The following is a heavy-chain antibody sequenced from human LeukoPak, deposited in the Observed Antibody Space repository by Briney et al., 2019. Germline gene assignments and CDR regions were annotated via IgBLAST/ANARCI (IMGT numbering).Heavy chain of an antibody. CDR1: GGSFSGYY. Sequence: SETLSLICAVYGGSFSGYYWSWIRQPPGKGLEWIGEINHSGSTNYNPSLKSRVTISVDTSKNQFSLKLSSVTAADTAVYYCAVNRGSGWPNFDYWGQGTLVTVSS. CDR3: AVNRGSGWPNFDY. J-gene: IGHJ4*02. CDR2: INHSGST. D-gene: IGHD6-19*01. V-gene: IGHV4-34*01.